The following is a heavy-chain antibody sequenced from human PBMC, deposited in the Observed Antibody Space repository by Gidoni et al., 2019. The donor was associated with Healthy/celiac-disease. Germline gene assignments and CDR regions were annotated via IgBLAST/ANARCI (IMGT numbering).Heavy chain of an antibody. J-gene: IGHJ4*02. CDR3: ARIRDRYGTGSYPDY. D-gene: IGHD3-10*01. V-gene: IGHV2-70*15. CDR1: GFSLSTSGMC. Sequence: QLTLRESGPALVKPTQTLPLTCTFSGFSLSTSGMCVSWIRQPPGKALEWLARIDWDDDKYYSTSLKTRLTSSKDTSKNQVILTMTNMDPVDTAAYYGARIRDRYGTGSYPDYWGQGTLVTVSS. CDR2: IDWDDDK.